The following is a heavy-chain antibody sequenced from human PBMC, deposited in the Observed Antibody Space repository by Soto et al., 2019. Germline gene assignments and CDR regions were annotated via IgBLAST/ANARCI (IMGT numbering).Heavy chain of an antibody. D-gene: IGHD2-2*02. CDR3: ARGHCSSTSCYTSYYYYGMDV. CDR2: IYYSGST. CDR1: GGSISSYY. Sequence: SETLSLTCTVSGGSISSYYWSWIRQPPGKGLEWIGYIYYSGSTNYNPSLKSRVTISVDTSKNQFSLKLSSVTAADTAVYYCARGHCSSTSCYTSYYYYGMDVWGQGTTVTVSS. J-gene: IGHJ6*02. V-gene: IGHV4-59*01.